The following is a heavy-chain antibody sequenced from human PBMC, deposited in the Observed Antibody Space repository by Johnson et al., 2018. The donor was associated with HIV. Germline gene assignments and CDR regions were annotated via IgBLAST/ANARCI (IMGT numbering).Heavy chain of an antibody. CDR3: STDHPTASLLVRTAVDI. Sequence: VQLVESGGGLVKPGWSLRLSCAASGFTFSNAWMSWVRQAPGKGLEWVGRIKSKSDGGTTDYAAPVKGRFTMSRDDSKDTLYLQMNSLKIEDTAVYYCSTDHPTASLLVRTAVDIWGQGTRVTVTS. V-gene: IGHV3-15*01. CDR1: GFTFSNAW. CDR2: IKSKSDGGTT. J-gene: IGHJ3*02. D-gene: IGHD3-10*01.